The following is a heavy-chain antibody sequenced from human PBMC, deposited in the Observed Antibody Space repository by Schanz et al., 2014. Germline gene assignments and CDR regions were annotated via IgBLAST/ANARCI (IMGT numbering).Heavy chain of an antibody. D-gene: IGHD3-22*01. CDR3: AHPRVGHSSGFDF. J-gene: IGHJ4*02. CDR2: ISGDSDYI. CDR1: GFAFSTSS. V-gene: IGHV3-21*01. Sequence: EVRLVESGGGLVKPGGSLRLSCEASGFAFSTSSMNWVRQAPGNGLEWVSSISGDSDYIYYADSVKGRFTISRDNAKRSLYLRMNRLRVDDTAVYYCAHPRVGHSSGFDFWGQGSLVTVSS.